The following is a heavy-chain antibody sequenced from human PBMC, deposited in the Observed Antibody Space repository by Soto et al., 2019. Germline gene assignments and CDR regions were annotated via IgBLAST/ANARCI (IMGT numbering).Heavy chain of an antibody. CDR1: GFTFSGFD. CDR2: IGTAGDT. D-gene: IGHD2-15*01. J-gene: IGHJ4*02. Sequence: GGSLRLSCEASGFTFSGFDMYWVRQPTGKGLEWVSTIGTAGDTYYAVSVKGRFTISRDNAKNSLSLQMNSLRAGDTAVYFCARGQEVGAHFFDSWGQGTQVTVSS. CDR3: ARGQEVGAHFFDS. V-gene: IGHV3-13*01.